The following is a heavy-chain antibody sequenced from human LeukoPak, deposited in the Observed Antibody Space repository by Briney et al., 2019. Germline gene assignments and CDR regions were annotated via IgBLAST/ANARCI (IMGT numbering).Heavy chain of an antibody. J-gene: IGHJ4*02. CDR2: ISAYNGNA. CDR1: GYAFSRYG. V-gene: IGHV1-18*01. CDR3: ARGYGHDY. D-gene: IGHD2-15*01. Sequence: ASVKVSCKASGYAFSRYGINCVRQAPGQGLEWVGGISAYNGNANYAQNLQGRVTMTTDTSSSTAYMELRSLRSDDTAVYYCARGYGHDYWGQGTMVTVSS.